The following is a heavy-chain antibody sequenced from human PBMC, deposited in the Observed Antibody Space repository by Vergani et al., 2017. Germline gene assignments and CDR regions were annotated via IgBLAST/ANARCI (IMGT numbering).Heavy chain of an antibody. CDR3: ARARCIETCYMSNWLDS. J-gene: IGHJ5*01. CDR1: GFSFNSYW. CDR2: IKSGGSIT. V-gene: IGHV3-74*03. Sequence: DVHLAESGGGFFQPGGSLRLSCSASGFSFNSYWMHWVRQVPGKGLLWVSRIKSGGSITAYADSLKGRFTISRDNAQNTLYLQMNSLRVEDTGVYYCARARCIETCYMSNWLDSWGQGTLVTVSS. D-gene: IGHD3-9*01.